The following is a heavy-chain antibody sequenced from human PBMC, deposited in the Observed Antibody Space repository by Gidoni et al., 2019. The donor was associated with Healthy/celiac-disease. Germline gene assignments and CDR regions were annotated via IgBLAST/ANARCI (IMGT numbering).Heavy chain of an antibody. CDR2: ISSSSSTI. V-gene: IGHV3-48*01. D-gene: IGHD2-15*01. J-gene: IGHJ3*02. Sequence: EVQLVESGGGLVQPGGSLRLSCAASVFTFSSYSMNWVGKAPGKGLEWVSYISSSSSTIYYEDSVKGRFTISRDNAKNSLYLQMNSLRAEDTAVYYCARRKRITGAHDAFDIWGQGTMVTVSS. CDR3: ARRKRITGAHDAFDI. CDR1: VFTFSSYS.